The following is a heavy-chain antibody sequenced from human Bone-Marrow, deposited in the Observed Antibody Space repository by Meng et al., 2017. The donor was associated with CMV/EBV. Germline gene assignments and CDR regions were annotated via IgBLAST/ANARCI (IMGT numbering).Heavy chain of an antibody. V-gene: IGHV3-74*01. CDR3: VRDSGHSNIYYSYYYGMDV. J-gene: IGHJ6*02. CDR2: INSDGSST. Sequence: GGSLRLSCAASGFTFSSYWMHWVRQAPGKGLVWVSRINSDGSSTSYADSVKGRFTISRDNAKNSLYLQMNSLRAEDTAVYYCVRDSGHSNIYYSYYYGMDVWGQGTTVTVSS. CDR1: GFTFSSYW. D-gene: IGHD6-13*01.